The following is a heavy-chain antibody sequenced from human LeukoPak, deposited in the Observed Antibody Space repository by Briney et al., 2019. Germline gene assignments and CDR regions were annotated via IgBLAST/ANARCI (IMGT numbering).Heavy chain of an antibody. J-gene: IGHJ4*02. D-gene: IGHD3-22*01. CDR2: ISSSGSTI. Sequence: PGGSLRLSCAASGFTFSSYEMNWVRQAPGKGLEWVSYISSSGSTIYYADSVKGRFTISRDNAKNSLYLQMNRLRAEDTAVYYCARDPYYYDSSGYYNLPPDYWGQGTLVTVSS. CDR1: GFTFSSYE. V-gene: IGHV3-48*03. CDR3: ARDPYYYDSSGYYNLPPDY.